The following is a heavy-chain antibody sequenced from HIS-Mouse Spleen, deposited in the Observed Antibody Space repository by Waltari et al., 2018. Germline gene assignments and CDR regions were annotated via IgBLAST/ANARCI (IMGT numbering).Heavy chain of an antibody. CDR3: AKDKHHAFDY. CDR1: GFTFSSYG. J-gene: IGHJ4*02. CDR2: ISYDGSNK. Sequence: QVQLVESGGGVVQPGRSLRLSCAAYGFTFSSYGMHWVRPAPGKGLEWVAVISYDGSNKYYADSVKGRFTISRDNSKNTLYLQMNSLRAEDTAVYYCAKDKHHAFDYWGQGTLVTVSS. V-gene: IGHV3-30*18.